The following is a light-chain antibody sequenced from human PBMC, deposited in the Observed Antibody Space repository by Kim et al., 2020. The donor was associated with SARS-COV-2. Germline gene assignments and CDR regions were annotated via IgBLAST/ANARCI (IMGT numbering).Light chain of an antibody. CDR3: QAWDSTTVI. J-gene: IGLJ2*01. Sequence: SYELTQPHSVSVSPGQTASISCSGDKLGDKYACWYQQRPGQSPVLVIYEDTRRPSGIPERFSASTSGNTATLTISGTQAMDEADYYCQAWDSTTVIFGGGTKLTVL. CDR1: KLGDKY. V-gene: IGLV3-1*01. CDR2: EDT.